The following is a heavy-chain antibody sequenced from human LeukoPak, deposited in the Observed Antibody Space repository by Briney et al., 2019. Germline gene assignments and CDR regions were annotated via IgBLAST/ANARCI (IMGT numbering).Heavy chain of an antibody. J-gene: IGHJ4*02. CDR2: IYYSGST. D-gene: IGHD2-2*01. CDR3: ARDLQDQLPRDGFDY. Sequence: PSETLSLTCTVSGGSISSGGYYWSWIRQHPGKGLEWIGYIYYSGSTYYNPSLKSRVTISVDTSKNQFSLKLSSVTAADTAVYYCARDLQDQLPRDGFDYWGQGTLVTVSS. V-gene: IGHV4-31*03. CDR1: GGSISSGGYY.